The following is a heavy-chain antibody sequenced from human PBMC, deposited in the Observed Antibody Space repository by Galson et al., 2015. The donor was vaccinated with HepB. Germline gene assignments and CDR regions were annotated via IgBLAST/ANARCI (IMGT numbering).Heavy chain of an antibody. Sequence: ETLSLTCTVSGGSISRSRYSWGWHRPPPGRRPEWSGRNYYRGSTYYTPSLQSRVPMSVDTSKNQFSLKLTSVTAADPAVSFCARVEQQLVSYWGQGTLVTVSS. D-gene: IGHD6-13*01. CDR2: NYYRGST. CDR3: ARVEQQLVSY. V-gene: IGHV4-39*07. CDR1: GGSISRSRYS. J-gene: IGHJ4*02.